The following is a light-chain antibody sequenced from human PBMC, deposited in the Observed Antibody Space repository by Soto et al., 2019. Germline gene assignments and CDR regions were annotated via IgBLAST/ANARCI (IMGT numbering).Light chain of an antibody. CDR3: QQFYGTPIT. J-gene: IGKJ1*01. CDR1: QSVLYRSNNKSF. V-gene: IGKV4-1*01. Sequence: DIVLTQSPDSLAVSLGERATINCKSSQSVLYRSNNKSFFAWYQQKPRQPPKLLIYWASTRESGVPDRFSGSGSGTDFTLTISSLQAEDVAAYYCQQFYGTPITFGQGTKVDIK. CDR2: WAS.